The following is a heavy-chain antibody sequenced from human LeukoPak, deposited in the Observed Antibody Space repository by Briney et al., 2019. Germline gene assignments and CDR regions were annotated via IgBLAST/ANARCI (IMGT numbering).Heavy chain of an antibody. Sequence: PGGSLRLSCAASGFTFSSYAMSWVRQAPGKGLEWVSAISGSGGSTYYADSVKGRFTISRDSSKNTLYLQMNSLRAEDTAVYYCAKSVRWFGDVADYWGQGTLVTVSS. CDR3: AKSVRWFGDVADY. CDR2: ISGSGGST. J-gene: IGHJ4*02. CDR1: GFTFSSYA. D-gene: IGHD3-10*01. V-gene: IGHV3-23*01.